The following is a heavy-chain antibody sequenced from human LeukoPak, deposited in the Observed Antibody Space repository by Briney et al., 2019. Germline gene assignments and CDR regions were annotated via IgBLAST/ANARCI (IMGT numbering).Heavy chain of an antibody. D-gene: IGHD3-10*01. CDR2: IYYSGST. CDR3: ARDPRGLLWFGELWGFDP. V-gene: IGHV4-59*01. J-gene: IGHJ5*02. Sequence: PSETLSLTCTVSGGSLSSYYWSWIRQPPGKGLEWIGYIYYSGSTNYNPSLKSRVTISVDTSKNQFSLKLSSVTAADTAVYYCARDPRGLLWFGELWGFDPWGQGTLVTVSS. CDR1: GGSLSSYY.